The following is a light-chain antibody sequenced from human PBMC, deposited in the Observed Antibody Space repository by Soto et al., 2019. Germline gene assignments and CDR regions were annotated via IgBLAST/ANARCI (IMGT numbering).Light chain of an antibody. V-gene: IGKV3-11*01. Sequence: VVMTQSPGTLSVSPGEVVTLSFRASQSVGNSLACYQQKPGQAPRLLIFGASTRVTGIPARFSGSGSGTDFTLTISSLEPEDFAVYYCQQRSNWPITFGQGTRLEIK. CDR3: QQRSNWPIT. CDR1: QSVGNS. J-gene: IGKJ5*01. CDR2: GAS.